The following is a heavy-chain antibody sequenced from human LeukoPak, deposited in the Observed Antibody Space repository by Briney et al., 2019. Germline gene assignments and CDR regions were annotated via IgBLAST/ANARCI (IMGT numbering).Heavy chain of an antibody. D-gene: IGHD3-9*01. CDR1: GGSFSGYY. J-gene: IGHJ3*02. CDR2: INHSGST. Sequence: SETLSLTCAVYGGSFSGYYWSWIRQPPGKGLEWIGEINHSGSTNYNPSLKSRVTISVDTSKNQFSLKLSSVTAADTAVYYCARGRGPGALRYFDPTISYAFDIWGQGTMVTVSS. V-gene: IGHV4-34*01. CDR3: ARGRGPGALRYFDPTISYAFDI.